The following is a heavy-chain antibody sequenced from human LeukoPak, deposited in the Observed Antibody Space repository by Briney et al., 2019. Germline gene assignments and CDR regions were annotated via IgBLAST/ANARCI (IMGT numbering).Heavy chain of an antibody. CDR3: AELGITMIGGV. D-gene: IGHD3-10*02. CDR2: ISGSDSTT. Sequence: PGGSLRLSCAASGFTVTNYAITWVRQAPGKGLEWVSGISGSDSTTYYTDSVRGRFTISRDNAKNSLYLQMNSLRAEDTAVYYCAELGITMIGGVWGKGTTVTISS. J-gene: IGHJ6*04. V-gene: IGHV3-23*01. CDR1: GFTVTNYA.